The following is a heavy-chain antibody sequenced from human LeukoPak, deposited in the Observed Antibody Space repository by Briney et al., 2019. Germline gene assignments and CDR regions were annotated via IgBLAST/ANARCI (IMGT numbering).Heavy chain of an antibody. CDR1: GDSVSGNSAA. CDR3: ARDPTHSGSGWYDY. CDR2: TYYRSKWYN. Sequence: SQTLSLTCAISGDSVSGNSAAWNWIRQSPSRGLEWLGRTYYRSKWYNDYAVSVKSRITINPDTSKNQFSLQLNSVTPEDTAVYYCARDPTHSGSGWYDYWGQGTLVTVSS. D-gene: IGHD6-19*01. V-gene: IGHV6-1*01. J-gene: IGHJ4*02.